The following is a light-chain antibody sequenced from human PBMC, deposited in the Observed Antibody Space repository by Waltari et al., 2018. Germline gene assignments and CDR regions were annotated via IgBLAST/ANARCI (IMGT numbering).Light chain of an antibody. CDR3: QQYYSTPLT. Sequence: IVMTQSPDSLPVSLGERDTVTPQSSQSVLYSPHNKNYLAWYQQKPGQPPELLIHSASSRESGVPDRFSGSGSGTDFTLTISSLQAEDVAVYYCQQYYSTPLTFGGGTKVEIK. V-gene: IGKV4-1*01. CDR1: QSVLYSPHNKNY. CDR2: SAS. J-gene: IGKJ4*01.